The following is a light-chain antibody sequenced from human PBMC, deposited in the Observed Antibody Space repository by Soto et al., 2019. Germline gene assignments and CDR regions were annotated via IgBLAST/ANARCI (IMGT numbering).Light chain of an antibody. CDR3: QQSYTTWT. CDR2: AAS. V-gene: IGKV1-39*01. CDR1: QSISNY. Sequence: DIQMTQSPSSLSASVGDRVTITCRASQSISNYLNWYQQEPGKAPKLLIYAASSLQSGVPSRFSGSGSGTDFTLTISSLQPEDFATYFCQQSYTTWTFCQGTKVEIK. J-gene: IGKJ1*01.